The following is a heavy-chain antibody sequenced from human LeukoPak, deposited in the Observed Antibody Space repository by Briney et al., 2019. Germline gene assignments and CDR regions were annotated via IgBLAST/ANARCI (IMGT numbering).Heavy chain of an antibody. Sequence: HSGGSLRLSCAASGCTFSSYAMSWVRQAPGKGLEWVSAISGSGGSTYYADSVKGRFTISRDNSKNTLYLQMNSLRPEDTAVYYCAKEPRWEQIHSFDIWGQGTTVTVSS. V-gene: IGHV3-23*01. J-gene: IGHJ3*02. CDR2: ISGSGGST. CDR1: GCTFSSYA. D-gene: IGHD5-24*01. CDR3: AKEPRWEQIHSFDI.